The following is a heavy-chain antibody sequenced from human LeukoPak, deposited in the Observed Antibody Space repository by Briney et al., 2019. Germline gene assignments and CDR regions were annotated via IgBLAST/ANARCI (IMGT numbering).Heavy chain of an antibody. D-gene: IGHD6-13*01. CDR3: ARVAAPGTYYLDS. J-gene: IGHJ4*02. V-gene: IGHV3-11*05. CDR1: GFTFSDSY. Sequence: GGSLRLSCAASGFTFSDSYMSWIRQAPGKGLEWVAYITGTGIHTEYADSVKGRFTISRDNAKNSLFLLINSLRAEDTAVYFCARVAAPGTYYLDSWGQGTVVTVSS. CDR2: ITGTGIHT.